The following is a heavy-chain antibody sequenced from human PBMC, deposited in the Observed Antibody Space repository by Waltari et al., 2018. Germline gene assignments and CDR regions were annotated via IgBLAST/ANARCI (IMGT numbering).Heavy chain of an antibody. CDR1: GYSISSGYY. Sequence: QVQLQESGPGLVKPSETLSLTCTVSGYSISSGYYWGWIRQPPGKGLEWIGSIYHSGSTYYNPSLKSRVTISVDTSKNQFSLKLSSVTAADTAVYYCATYPTTVTTYFDYWGQGTLVTVSS. CDR2: IYHSGST. CDR3: ATYPTTVTTYFDY. D-gene: IGHD4-17*01. J-gene: IGHJ4*02. V-gene: IGHV4-38-2*02.